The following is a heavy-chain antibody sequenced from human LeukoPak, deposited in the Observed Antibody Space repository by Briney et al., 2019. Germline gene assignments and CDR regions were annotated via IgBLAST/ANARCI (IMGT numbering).Heavy chain of an antibody. V-gene: IGHV3-74*01. CDR3: GREAVAGLIDP. CDR1: GFTFSSYW. J-gene: IGHJ5*02. D-gene: IGHD6-19*01. Sequence: SGGSLRLSCAASGFTFSSYWMHWVRQAPGKGLVWVSLTNSDGSSTSYADSVKGRFTISRDNAKNTLYLQMNSLRVEDTAVYYCGREAVAGLIDPWGQGTLVTVSS. CDR2: TNSDGSST.